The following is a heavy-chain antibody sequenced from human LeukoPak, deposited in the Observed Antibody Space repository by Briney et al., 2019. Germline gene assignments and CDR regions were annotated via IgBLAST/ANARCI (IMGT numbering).Heavy chain of an antibody. Sequence: KSGGALRLSCAASGYTFSSYSMNWVRQAPGKGLEWVSSISSSSSYIYYADSVKGRFTISRDNAKNSLYLQMNSLRAEDTAVYYCARDYRGYDSSGYYFYWGQGTLVTVSS. V-gene: IGHV3-21*01. CDR2: ISSSSSYI. CDR3: ARDYRGYDSSGYYFY. D-gene: IGHD3-22*01. CDR1: GYTFSSYS. J-gene: IGHJ4*02.